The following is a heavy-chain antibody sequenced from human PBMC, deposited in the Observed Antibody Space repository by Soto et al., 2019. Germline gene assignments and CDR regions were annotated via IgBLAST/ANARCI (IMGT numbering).Heavy chain of an antibody. CDR3: ARDYLGGHYYYGMDV. J-gene: IGHJ6*02. Sequence: GASVKVSCKASGYTFTSYYMHWVLQAPGQGLEWMGIINPSGGSTSYAQKFQGRVTMTRDTSTSTVYMELSSPRSEDTAVYYCARDYLGGHYYYGMDVWGQGTTVTVS. V-gene: IGHV1-46*01. CDR1: GYTFTSYY. CDR2: INPSGGST.